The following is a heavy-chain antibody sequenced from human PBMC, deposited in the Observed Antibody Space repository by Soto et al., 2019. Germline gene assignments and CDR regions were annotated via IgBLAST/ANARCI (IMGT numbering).Heavy chain of an antibody. Sequence: SETLSLTCAVYGGSFSGYYWSWIRQPPGKGLEWIGEINHSGSTNYNPSLKSRVTISVDTSKNQFSLKLSSVTAADTAVYYCARASSSGYYDFWSGYLYYFDYWGQGTLVTVSS. D-gene: IGHD3-3*01. CDR1: GGSFSGYY. CDR2: INHSGST. CDR3: ARASSSGYYDFWSGYLYYFDY. V-gene: IGHV4-34*01. J-gene: IGHJ4*02.